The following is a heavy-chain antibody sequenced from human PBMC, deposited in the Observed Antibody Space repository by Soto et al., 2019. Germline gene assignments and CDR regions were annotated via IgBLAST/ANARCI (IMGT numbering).Heavy chain of an antibody. CDR3: ASYHYFDFWIGSRHYMDA. V-gene: IGHV4-34*01. D-gene: IGHD3-3*01. CDR1: GGSLSGYF. J-gene: IGHJ6*03. CDR2: INHSGST. Sequence: QVHLEQWGAGLLKPSETLSLTCAVYGGSLSGYFWSWVRQSPGKGLEWIGEINHSGSTNYNPSLKSRVFISADTSKHQFSLRLSSVTAADSGIYYCASYHYFDFWIGSRHYMDAWGRGTTVTVSS.